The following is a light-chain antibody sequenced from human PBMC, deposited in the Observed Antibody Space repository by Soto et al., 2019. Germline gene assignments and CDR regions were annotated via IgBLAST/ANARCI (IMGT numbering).Light chain of an antibody. J-gene: IGKJ5*01. CDR2: KAS. V-gene: IGKV1-5*03. CDR3: QHYDSLPIT. CDR1: QVINSW. Sequence: DIQMTQSPSTLSASVGDRVTITCRASQVINSWLAWYQQRPGKAPNLLIYKASNLESGVPSRFSGSGSGTEFTLTISNLQPDDFAVFYCQHYDSLPITFGQGTRLEIK.